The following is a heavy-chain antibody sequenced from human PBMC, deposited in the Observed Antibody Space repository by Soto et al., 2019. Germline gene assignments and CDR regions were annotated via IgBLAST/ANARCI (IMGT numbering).Heavy chain of an antibody. J-gene: IGHJ4*02. Sequence: GGSLRLSCEVSGFTFSAYWMHWVRQVPGKGLIWVSRISDDASTTTYADSVKGRFTISRDNAKNTLYLQMNSLRADDTGLYYCTRGPRVSSTGTGAHWGQGTLVTVSS. V-gene: IGHV3-74*01. D-gene: IGHD1-1*01. CDR1: GFTFSAYW. CDR2: ISDDASTT. CDR3: TRGPRVSSTGTGAH.